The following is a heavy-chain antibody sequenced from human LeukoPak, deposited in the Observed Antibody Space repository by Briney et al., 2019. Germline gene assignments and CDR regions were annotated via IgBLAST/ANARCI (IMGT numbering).Heavy chain of an antibody. V-gene: IGHV1-69*05. D-gene: IGHD3-22*01. CDR2: IIPIFGTA. CDR1: GGTFSSYA. J-gene: IGHJ3*02. Sequence: SVKVSCKASGGTFSSYAISWARQAPGHGPHWLGRIIPIFGTANYAQKFQGRVTITTDESTSTAYMELSSLRSEDTAVYYCASRYYYDSSEDIWGQGTMVTVSS. CDR3: ASRYYYDSSEDI.